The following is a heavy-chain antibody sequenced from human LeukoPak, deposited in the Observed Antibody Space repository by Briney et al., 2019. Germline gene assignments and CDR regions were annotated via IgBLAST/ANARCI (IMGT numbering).Heavy chain of an antibody. D-gene: IGHD6-19*01. V-gene: IGHV3-72*01. J-gene: IGHJ4*02. CDR3: VRVGSVAGSDYLDY. CDR2: PRNKAKSYTT. Sequence: GGSRRLSWEVSGFTFIDTFLDWVGQAPGKGLDWAGRPRNKAKSYTTEYAASVKGRFTISRDDSKNSLYLQMNSLKTEDTAVYYCVRVGSVAGSDYLDYWGQGTLVTVSS. CDR1: GFTFIDTF.